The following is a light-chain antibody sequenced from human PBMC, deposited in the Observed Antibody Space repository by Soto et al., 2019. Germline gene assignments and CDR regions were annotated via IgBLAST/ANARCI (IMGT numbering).Light chain of an antibody. V-gene: IGLV1-51*01. J-gene: IGLJ2*01. CDR3: GTWDSSLSVVV. Sequence: QSVLTQAPSVSAAPGQKVTVSCSGGTSNIGNNFVSWYQQLPGTAPKLLIYDDTKRPSGIPDRFSGSKSGTSATLGITGLQTGDEADYYCGTWDSSLSVVVFGGGTKVTVL. CDR2: DDT. CDR1: TSNIGNNF.